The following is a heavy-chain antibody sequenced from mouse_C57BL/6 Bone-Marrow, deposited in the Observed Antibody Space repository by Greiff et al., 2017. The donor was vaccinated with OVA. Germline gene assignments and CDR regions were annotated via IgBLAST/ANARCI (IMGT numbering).Heavy chain of an antibody. CDR3: AREGLYDGYYVRFAY. V-gene: IGHV2-2*01. D-gene: IGHD2-3*01. CDR2: IWSGGST. CDR1: GFSLTSYG. Sequence: VQLQQSGPGLVQPSQSLSITCTVSGFSLTSYGVHWVRQSPGKGLEWLGVIWSGGSTDYNAAFISRLSISKDNSKSQVFFKMNSLQADDTATYYCAREGLYDGYYVRFAYWGQGTLVTVSA. J-gene: IGHJ3*01.